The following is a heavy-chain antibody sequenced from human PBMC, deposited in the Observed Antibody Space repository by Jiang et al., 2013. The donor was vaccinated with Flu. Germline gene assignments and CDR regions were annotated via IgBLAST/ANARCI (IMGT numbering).Heavy chain of an antibody. CDR2: ISGYDGHT. CDR3: ARDSGTYALDAFDM. V-gene: IGHV1-18*01. Sequence: GAEVKKPGASVKVSCKASGFTFTSFGISWVRQAPGQGLEWMGWISGYDGHTNYAQKFQGRLTMTTDKSTSTAYMELRSLKSDDTAVYSCARDSGTYALDAFDMWGQGTMVIVSS. J-gene: IGHJ3*02. CDR1: GFTFTSFG. D-gene: IGHD1-26*01.